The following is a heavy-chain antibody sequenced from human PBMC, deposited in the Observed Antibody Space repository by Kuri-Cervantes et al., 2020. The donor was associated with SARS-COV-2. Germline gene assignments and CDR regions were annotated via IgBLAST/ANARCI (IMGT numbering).Heavy chain of an antibody. CDR3: ARALRILYYGMDV. CDR2: IYTSGST. V-gene: IGHV4-61*02. J-gene: IGHJ6*02. CDR1: GGSISSGSYY. Sequence: SETLSLTCTVSGGSISSGSYYWSWIRQPAGKGLEWIGRIYTSGSTNYNPSLKSRVTISVDTSKNQFSLKLSSVTAADTAVYYCARALRILYYGMDVWGQGTTVTVSS.